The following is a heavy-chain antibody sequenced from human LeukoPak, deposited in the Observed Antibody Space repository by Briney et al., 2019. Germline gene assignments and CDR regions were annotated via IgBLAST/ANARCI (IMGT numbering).Heavy chain of an antibody. CDR3: AKDSRWIAAAGKDFDY. J-gene: IGHJ4*02. V-gene: IGHV3-48*01. D-gene: IGHD6-13*01. Sequence: GGSLRLSCAASGFTFSSYSMNWVRQAPGKGLEWVSYISSSSSTIYYADSVKGRFTISRDNSKNTLYLQMNSLRAEDTAVYYCAKDSRWIAAAGKDFDYWGQGTLVTVSS. CDR2: ISSSSSTI. CDR1: GFTFSSYS.